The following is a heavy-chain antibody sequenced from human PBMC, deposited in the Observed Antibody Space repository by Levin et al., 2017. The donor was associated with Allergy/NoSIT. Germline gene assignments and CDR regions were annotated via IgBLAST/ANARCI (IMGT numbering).Heavy chain of an antibody. D-gene: IGHD1-26*01. CDR1: GGTFSGYA. CDR2: IIPILGTP. V-gene: IGHV1-69*13. CDR3: AKTMVRANNGLDV. J-gene: IGHJ6*02. Sequence: SVKVSCKASGGTFSGYAFTWVRQAPGQGLEWMGGIIPILGTPNYAQKHQGRVTILADESTSTAFMEQTKLTTKDTAVYYCAKTMVRANNGLDVWGQGTTVTVSS.